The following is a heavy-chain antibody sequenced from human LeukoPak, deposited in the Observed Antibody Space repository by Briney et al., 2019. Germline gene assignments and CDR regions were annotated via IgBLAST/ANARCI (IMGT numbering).Heavy chain of an antibody. CDR1: GFTFSSYG. Sequence: PGGSLRLSCAASGFTFSSYGMSWVRQAPGKGLEWVSAISGSGGSTYYADSVKGRFTISRDNPKNTLYLQMNSLRAEDTAVYYCAKRSRSFNWFDPWGQGTLVTVSS. D-gene: IGHD3-3*01. CDR2: ISGSGGST. CDR3: AKRSRSFNWFDP. V-gene: IGHV3-23*01. J-gene: IGHJ5*02.